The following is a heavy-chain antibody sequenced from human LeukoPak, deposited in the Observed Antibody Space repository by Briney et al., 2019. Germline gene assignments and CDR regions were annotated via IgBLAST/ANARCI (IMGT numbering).Heavy chain of an antibody. CDR3: ARNNLHYYYMDV. CDR1: GYSLKNGYY. Sequence: SETLSLTCSVSGYSLKNGYYWAWIRQPPGKGLEWIGSIYHTGSTYSNPSLKSRVTISVDTSKNQFSLKLSSVTAADTAVYYCARNNLHYYYMDVWGRGTTVTVSS. V-gene: IGHV4-38-2*02. CDR2: IYHTGST. J-gene: IGHJ6*03.